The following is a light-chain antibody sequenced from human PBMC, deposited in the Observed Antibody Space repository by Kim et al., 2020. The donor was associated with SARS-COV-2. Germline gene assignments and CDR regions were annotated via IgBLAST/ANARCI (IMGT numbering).Light chain of an antibody. CDR1: SLRTSY. J-gene: IGLJ2*01. Sequence: SSELTQDPAVSVALGQTVRITCQGDSLRTSYATWYQQKAGQAPVLVIYGKNSRPSGIPDRFSGSTSGNTASLTITGARAEDEADYYCNSRDNNNNHVLFAGGTQLTGL. CDR2: GKN. V-gene: IGLV3-19*01. CDR3: NSRDNNNNHVL.